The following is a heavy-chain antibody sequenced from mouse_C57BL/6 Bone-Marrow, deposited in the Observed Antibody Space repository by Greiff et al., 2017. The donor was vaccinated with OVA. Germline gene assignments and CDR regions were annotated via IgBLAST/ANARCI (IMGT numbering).Heavy chain of an antibody. CDR3: ARRLLFDY. V-gene: IGHV1-59*01. CDR1: GYTFTSYW. D-gene: IGHD2-10*01. CDR2: IDPSDSYT. J-gene: IGHJ2*01. Sequence: QVHVKQPGAELVRPGTSVKLSCKASGYTFTSYWMHWVKQRPGQGLEWIGVIDPSDSYTNYNQKFKGKATLTVDTSSSTAYMQLSSLTSEDSAVYYCARRLLFDYWGQGTTLTVSS.